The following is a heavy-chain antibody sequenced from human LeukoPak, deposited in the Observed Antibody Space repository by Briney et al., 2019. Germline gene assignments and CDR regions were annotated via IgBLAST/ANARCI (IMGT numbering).Heavy chain of an antibody. V-gene: IGHV4-39*01. D-gene: IGHD2-15*01. Sequence: SETLSLTCTVSGDSISSSDYWCGWIRQPPGKGLDWIASIHYSGRTHYNPSLQSRVTISVDTSKNQFSLNLNSVTAADTAVYYCARQRGLGSWSFDYWGQGTLVTVSS. CDR1: GDSISSSDYW. J-gene: IGHJ4*02. CDR2: IHYSGRT. CDR3: ARQRGLGSWSFDY.